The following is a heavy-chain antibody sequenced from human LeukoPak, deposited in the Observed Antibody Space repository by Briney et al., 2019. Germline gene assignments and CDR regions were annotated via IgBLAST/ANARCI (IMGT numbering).Heavy chain of an antibody. V-gene: IGHV3-30-3*02. Sequence: GGSLRLSCAASGFTFSSYAMHWVRQAPGKGLEWVAVISYDGSNKYYADSVKGRFTISRDNSKNTLYLQMNSLRAEDTAVYYCAKSSAYYYMDAWGQGTTVTVSS. D-gene: IGHD3-10*01. CDR3: AKSSAYYYMDA. J-gene: IGHJ6*03. CDR1: GFTFSSYA. CDR2: ISYDGSNK.